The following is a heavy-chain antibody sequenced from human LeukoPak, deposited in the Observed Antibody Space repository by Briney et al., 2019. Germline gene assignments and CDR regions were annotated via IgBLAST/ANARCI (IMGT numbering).Heavy chain of an antibody. CDR1: GFTFSSYS. CDR3: ARDKCSSTSCQAWFDP. CDR2: ISSGSSYI. D-gene: IGHD2-2*01. J-gene: IGHJ5*02. V-gene: IGHV3-21*01. Sequence: GGSLRLSCAASGFTFSSYSMNWVRQAPGKGLEWVSSISSGSSYIYYADSVKGRFTISRDNAKNSLYLQMNSLRAEDTAVYYCARDKCSSTSCQAWFDPWGQGTLVTVSS.